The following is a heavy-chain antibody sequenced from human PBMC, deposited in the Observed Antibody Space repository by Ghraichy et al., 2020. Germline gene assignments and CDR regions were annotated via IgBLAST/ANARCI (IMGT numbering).Heavy chain of an antibody. J-gene: IGHJ4*02. CDR2: INPSGGST. CDR1: GYTFTSYY. CDR3: ARDPREWITIFGVPFLGDY. D-gene: IGHD3-3*01. Sequence: ASVKVSCKASGYTFTSYYMHWVRQAPGQGLEWMGIINPSGGSTSYAQKFQGRVTMTRDTSTSTVYMELSSLRSEDTAVYYCARDPREWITIFGVPFLGDYWGQGTLVTVSS. V-gene: IGHV1-46*01.